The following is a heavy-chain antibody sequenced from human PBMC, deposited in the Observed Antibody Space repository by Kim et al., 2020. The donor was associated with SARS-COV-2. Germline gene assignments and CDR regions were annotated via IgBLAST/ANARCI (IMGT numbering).Heavy chain of an antibody. J-gene: IGHJ4*02. CDR2: ISGSGGST. V-gene: IGHV3-23*01. CDR1: GFTFSSYA. Sequence: GGSLRLSCAASGFTFSSYAMSWVRQAPGKGLEWVSAISGSGGSTYYADSVKGRFTISRDNSKNTLYLQMNSLRAEDTAVYYCAKRGGSGSRTSWPFDYWGQGTLVTVSS. CDR3: AKRGGSGSRTSWPFDY. D-gene: IGHD3-10*01.